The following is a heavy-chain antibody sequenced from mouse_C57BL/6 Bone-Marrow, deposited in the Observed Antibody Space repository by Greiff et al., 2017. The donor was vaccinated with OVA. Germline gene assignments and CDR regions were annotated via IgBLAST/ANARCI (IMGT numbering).Heavy chain of an antibody. CDR2: IWGVGST. V-gene: IGHV2-6*01. Sequence: VKLVESGPGLVAPSQSLSITCTVSGFSLTSYGVDWVRQSPGKGLEWLGVIWGVGSTNYNSALKPSLSISKDNSKSQVFLKMNSLQTDDTAMYYCATSYYSNFAWLAYWGQGTLVTVSA. J-gene: IGHJ3*01. CDR3: ATSYYSNFAWLAY. D-gene: IGHD2-5*01. CDR1: GFSLTSYG.